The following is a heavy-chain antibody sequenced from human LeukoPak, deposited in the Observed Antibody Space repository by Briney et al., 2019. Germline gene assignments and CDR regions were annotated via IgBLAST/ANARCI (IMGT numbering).Heavy chain of an antibody. V-gene: IGHV5-51*01. CDR2: IYPDDSGT. J-gene: IGHJ6*02. D-gene: IGHD6-13*01. CDR1: GYNFTNYW. Sequence: GESLKISCKGSGYNFTNYWIGWVRQMPGKGLEWMGIIYPDDSGTRYSPSFQGQVTMSADKSISTAYLQWSSLKASDTAMYYCARHISSSWGPSYYYGMDVWGQGTTVTVSS. CDR3: ARHISSSWGPSYYYGMDV.